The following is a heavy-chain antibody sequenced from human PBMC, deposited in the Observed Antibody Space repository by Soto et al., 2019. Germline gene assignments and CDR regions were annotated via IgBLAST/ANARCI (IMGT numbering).Heavy chain of an antibody. V-gene: IGHV3-23*01. D-gene: IGHD3-16*01. CDR2: ISGSGGST. CDR3: AKDRLGGVSYAFDI. CDR1: GFTFSSYA. J-gene: IGHJ3*02. Sequence: EVQLLESGGGLVQPGGSLRLSCAASGFTFSSYAMSWVRQAPGKGLEWVSGVSGISGSGGSTYYADSVKGRFTISRDNSKNTLYLQMNSLRAEDTAVYYCAKDRLGGVSYAFDIWGQGTMVTVSS.